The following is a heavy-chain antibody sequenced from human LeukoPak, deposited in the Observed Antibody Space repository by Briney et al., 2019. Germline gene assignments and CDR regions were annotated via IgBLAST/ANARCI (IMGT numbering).Heavy chain of an antibody. CDR3: ARSVMYYYGSGRPDY. J-gene: IGHJ4*02. CDR1: GGTFISYA. V-gene: IGHV1-69*06. CDR2: IIPIFGTA. D-gene: IGHD3-10*01. Sequence: SVKVSYKASGGTFISYAISWVRQAPGQGREGMGGIIPIFGTANYAQKFQGRVTITADKSTSTAYMELSSLRSDDTAVYYCARSVMYYYGSGRPDYWGQGTLVTVSS.